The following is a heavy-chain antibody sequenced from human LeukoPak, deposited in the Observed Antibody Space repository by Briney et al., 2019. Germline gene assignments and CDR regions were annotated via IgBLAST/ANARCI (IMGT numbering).Heavy chain of an antibody. J-gene: IGHJ4*02. CDR2: TSDRGDYT. D-gene: IGHD5-24*01. CDR3: TRVGYIDEGIDY. Sequence: PGGSLRLSCAASGFTFSSYSMSWVRQAPGKGLEWVSGTSDRGDYTYYADSVKGRFTISRDTSKNTLYLQMNSLRAEDTAIYYCTRVGYIDEGIDYWGQGTLVTVPS. CDR1: GFTFSSYS. V-gene: IGHV3-23*01.